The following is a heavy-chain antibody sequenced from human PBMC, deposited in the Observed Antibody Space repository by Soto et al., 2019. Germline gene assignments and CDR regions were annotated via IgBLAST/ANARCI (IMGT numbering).Heavy chain of an antibody. CDR3: AKRPTSSNWRLDSNARGMEV. Sequence: QVQLVQSGAEVKKPGSSVKVSCKASGGTFRSYAFSWVRQAPGQGLEWMGGIIPFFGTGNYAQRFQGRVTITADASTSTLYMELNSLRFEDTAIYYCAKRPTSSNWRLDSNARGMEVWGQGTTVTVSS. CDR1: GGTFRSYA. V-gene: IGHV1-69*01. CDR2: IIPFFGTG. J-gene: IGHJ6*02. D-gene: IGHD6-13*01.